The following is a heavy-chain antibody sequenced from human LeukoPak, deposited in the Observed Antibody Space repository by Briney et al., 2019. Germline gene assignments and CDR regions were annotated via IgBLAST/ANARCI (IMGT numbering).Heavy chain of an antibody. CDR2: IRYNVLSK. Sequence: GGSLRLSCAASGFSFSTYGMHWVRQAPGKGLEWVAFIRYNVLSKYYADSVKGRFTISRDDSKNTLDLQMNSLRAEDTAVYYCAKGSGGSSADYFDYWGQGTLVTASS. CDR1: GFSFSTYG. J-gene: IGHJ4*02. V-gene: IGHV3-30*02. CDR3: AKGSGGSSADYFDY. D-gene: IGHD2-15*01.